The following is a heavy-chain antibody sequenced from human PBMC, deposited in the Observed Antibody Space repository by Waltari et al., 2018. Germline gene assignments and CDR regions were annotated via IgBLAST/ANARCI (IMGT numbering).Heavy chain of an antibody. CDR1: GITFSSYW. V-gene: IGHV3-74*01. J-gene: IGHJ5*02. CDR2: INPDGSIT. Sequence: EVQLVESGGDLVQPGGSLRLSCAASGITFSSYWMHWVRQAPGTGLVWVSRINPDGSITIYADSVRGRFTISRDNAKNTLYLQMNSLRVDDSAVYYCTRGVAEGFDPWGQGTLVTVSS. D-gene: IGHD2-15*01. CDR3: TRGVAEGFDP.